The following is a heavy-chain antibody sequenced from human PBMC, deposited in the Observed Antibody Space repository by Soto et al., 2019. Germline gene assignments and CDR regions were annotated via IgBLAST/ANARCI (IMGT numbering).Heavy chain of an antibody. CDR2: ISFDGSTE. CDR1: GFTFISYA. V-gene: IGHV3-30-3*01. J-gene: IGHJ6*02. Sequence: QVQLVESGGGVVQPGRSLRLSCAASGFTFISYAMHWVRQAPGKGLEWVAVISFDGSTEYYADSVKGRFTISRDNSKNTVYLQMNSLRFEDTGVYYCARSRHGSGSYTHFYYGLDVWGQGTTVTVSS. D-gene: IGHD3-10*01. CDR3: ARSRHGSGSYTHFYYGLDV.